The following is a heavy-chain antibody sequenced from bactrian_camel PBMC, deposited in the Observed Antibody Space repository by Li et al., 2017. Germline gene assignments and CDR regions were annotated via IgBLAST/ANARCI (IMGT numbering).Heavy chain of an antibody. CDR3: ATRALYFSTYRWNNDHDYNY. CDR1: GYLYAQYC. Sequence: HVQLVESGGGAVQTGGSLKLSCAVSGYLYAQYCMGWFRQSPGNQREGIAAIDWDGRTTYGDRVKGRFTVSKDDAKNTLDLQMANLKPEDTGIYYCATRALYFSTYRWNNDHDYNYWGQGTQVTVS. CDR2: IDWDGRT. V-gene: IGHV3S53*01. J-gene: IGHJ4*01. D-gene: IGHD1*01.